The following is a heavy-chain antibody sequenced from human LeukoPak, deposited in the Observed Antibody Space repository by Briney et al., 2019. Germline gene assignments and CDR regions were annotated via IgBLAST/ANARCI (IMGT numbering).Heavy chain of an antibody. CDR1: GFTFSSYG. Sequence: AGGSLRLSCAASGFTFSSYGMHWVRQAPGKGLEWVAVISYDGSNKYYADSVKGRFTISRDNSKNTLYLQMNSLRAEDTALYYCAKEDFDYWGQGTLVTVSS. J-gene: IGHJ4*02. V-gene: IGHV3-30*18. CDR3: AKEDFDY. CDR2: ISYDGSNK.